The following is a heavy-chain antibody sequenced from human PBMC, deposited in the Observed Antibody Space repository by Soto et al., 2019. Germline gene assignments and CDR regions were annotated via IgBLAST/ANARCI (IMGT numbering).Heavy chain of an antibody. CDR1: GFTFSSYS. CDR2: ISSSSSTI. V-gene: IGHV3-48*02. Sequence: VQLVESGGGLVQPGGSLRLSCAASGFTFSSYSMTWVRQAPGKGLEWVSYISSSSSTIYYADSVKGRFTISRDNAKNSLYLQMNSLRDEDTAVYYCARDAAGGGSNAFDIWGQGTMVTVSS. CDR3: ARDAAGGGSNAFDI. D-gene: IGHD2-15*01. J-gene: IGHJ3*02.